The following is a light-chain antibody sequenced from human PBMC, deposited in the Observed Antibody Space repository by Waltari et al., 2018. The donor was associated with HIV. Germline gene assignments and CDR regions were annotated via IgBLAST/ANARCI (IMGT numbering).Light chain of an antibody. J-gene: IGLJ3*02. CDR1: SSNIGSNT. CDR3: AAWDDSVNGLV. Sequence: QSVLTQPPSASGTAGQRVTISCSGTSSNIGSNTVNWYQQLPGTAPRLLIYHNSPRPSGVPDRFSGSKSGTSASLASSGLQSEDEADYYCAAWDDSVNGLVFGGGTKLTV. CDR2: HNS. V-gene: IGLV1-44*01.